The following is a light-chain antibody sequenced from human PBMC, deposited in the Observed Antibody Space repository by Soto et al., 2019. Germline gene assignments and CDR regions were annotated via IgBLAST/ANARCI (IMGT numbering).Light chain of an antibody. CDR1: QDIGNN. V-gene: IGKV1-16*02. J-gene: IGKJ5*01. CDR3: QQYSIYPIT. CDR2: AAF. Sequence: DIQMTQSPSSLSASVGDRVTITCRASQDIGNNLAWFQQKPGKAPERLISAAFSLQSGVSSKFSGSGSGTDFTLTISGLQPEDCATYYCQQYSIYPITFGQGTRLEI.